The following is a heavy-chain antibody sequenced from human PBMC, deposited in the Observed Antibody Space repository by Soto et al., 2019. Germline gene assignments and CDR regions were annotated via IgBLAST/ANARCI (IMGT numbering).Heavy chain of an antibody. CDR2: INHSGST. CDR3: AREERITMVRGVNVY. J-gene: IGHJ4*02. Sequence: QVQLQQWGAGLLKPSETLSLTCAVYGGSFSGYYWSWIRQPPGKGLEWIGEINHSGSTNYNPSLKSRVTISVDTSKNQFSLKRSSVTAADTAVYYCAREERITMVRGVNVYWGQGTLVTVSS. CDR1: GGSFSGYY. D-gene: IGHD3-10*01. V-gene: IGHV4-34*01.